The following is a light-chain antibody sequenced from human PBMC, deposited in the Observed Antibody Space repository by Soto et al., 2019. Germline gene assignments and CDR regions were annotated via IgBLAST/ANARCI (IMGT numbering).Light chain of an antibody. CDR1: QSVSSSY. Sequence: EIVLTQSPGTLSLSPGERATLSCRASQSVSSSYLAWYQQKPGQTPKLLIYGASNRATGIPDRFSGSGSGTDFTLTISRLETEDFAVYYCQKFGNSPYTFGQGTKLEIK. CDR2: GAS. J-gene: IGKJ2*01. CDR3: QKFGNSPYT. V-gene: IGKV3-20*01.